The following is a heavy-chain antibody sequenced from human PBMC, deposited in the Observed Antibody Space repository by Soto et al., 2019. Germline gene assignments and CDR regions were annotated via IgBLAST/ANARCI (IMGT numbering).Heavy chain of an antibody. J-gene: IGHJ5*02. Sequence: GRYLRLSSAASGFTFSSYSMNWVRQAPGKGLEWVSSISSSSSYIYYADSVKGRFTISRDNAKNSLYLQMNSLRAEDTAVYYCARDSVFYFWSGSYNLFAFCGQGSLVT. CDR3: ARDSVFYFWSGSYNLFAF. D-gene: IGHD3-3*01. CDR1: GFTFSSYS. CDR2: ISSSSSYI. V-gene: IGHV3-21*01.